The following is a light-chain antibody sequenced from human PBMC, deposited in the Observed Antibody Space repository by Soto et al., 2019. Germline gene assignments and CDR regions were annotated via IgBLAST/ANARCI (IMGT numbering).Light chain of an antibody. J-gene: IGLJ1*01. CDR2: DVS. CDR1: SSDIGYYNY. V-gene: IGLV2-14*03. CDR3: SAYTTSSTVV. Sequence: QSVLTQPASVSGYPGQSITISCTGTSSDIGYYNYVSWYQQHPGKAPKVMIYDVSNRPSGVSNRFSGSKSANTASLTISGLQAEDKADYHCSAYTTSSTVVFGSGTKGTVL.